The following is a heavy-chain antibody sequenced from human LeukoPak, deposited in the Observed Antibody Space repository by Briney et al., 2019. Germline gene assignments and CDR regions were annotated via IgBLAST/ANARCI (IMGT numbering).Heavy chain of an antibody. J-gene: IGHJ6*02. CDR3: ARDEGYCSSTSCYTRGYYYGMDV. V-gene: IGHV1-69*01. CDR1: GGTFSSYA. Sequence: GSSVKVSCKASGGTFSSYAIGWVRQAPGQGLEWMGGIIPIFGTANYAQKFQGRVTITADESTSTAYMELSSLRSEDTAVYYCARDEGYCSSTSCYTRGYYYGMDVWGQGTTVTVSS. CDR2: IIPIFGTA. D-gene: IGHD2-2*02.